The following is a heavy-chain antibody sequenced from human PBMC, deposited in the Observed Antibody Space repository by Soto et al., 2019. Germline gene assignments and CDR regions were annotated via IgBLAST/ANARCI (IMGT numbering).Heavy chain of an antibody. V-gene: IGHV3-33*01. CDR3: ARDGSIGTGFWSGYSDY. D-gene: IGHD3-3*01. Sequence: QVQLVESGGGVVQPGRSLRLSCAASGFTFSSYGMHWVRQAPGKGLEWVAVIWYDGSNKYYADSVKGRFTISRDNSKNTLYLQMNSLRAEDTAVYYCARDGSIGTGFWSGYSDYWGQGTLVTVSS. J-gene: IGHJ4*02. CDR1: GFTFSSYG. CDR2: IWYDGSNK.